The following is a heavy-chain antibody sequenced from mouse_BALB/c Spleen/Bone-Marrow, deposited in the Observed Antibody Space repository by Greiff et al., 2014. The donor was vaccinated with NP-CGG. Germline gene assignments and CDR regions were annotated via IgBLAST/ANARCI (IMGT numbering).Heavy chain of an antibody. CDR2: IDPANGNT. J-gene: IGHJ2*01. Sequence: VQLKQSGAELVKPGASVKLSYMHWVKQRPEQGLEWIGRIDPANGNTKYDPKFQGKATITADTSSNTAYLQLSSLTSEDTAVYYCVSYYYGNYFDSWGQGTTLTVSS. D-gene: IGHD1-1*01. CDR3: VSYYYGNYFDS. V-gene: IGHV14-3*02.